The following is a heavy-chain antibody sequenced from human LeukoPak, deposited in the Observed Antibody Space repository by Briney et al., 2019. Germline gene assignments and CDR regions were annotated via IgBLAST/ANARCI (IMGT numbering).Heavy chain of an antibody. Sequence: ASVKVSCKASGYTFTSYGISWVRQAPGQGLEWMGWISAYNGNTNYAQKLQGRVTMTTDTSTSTAYMELRSLRSDDTAVYYCARARAKWLFPEPPPARVYYYCMDVWGQGTTVTVSS. D-gene: IGHD3-22*01. V-gene: IGHV1-18*01. CDR1: GYTFTSYG. CDR2: ISAYNGNT. CDR3: ARARAKWLFPEPPPARVYYYCMDV. J-gene: IGHJ6*02.